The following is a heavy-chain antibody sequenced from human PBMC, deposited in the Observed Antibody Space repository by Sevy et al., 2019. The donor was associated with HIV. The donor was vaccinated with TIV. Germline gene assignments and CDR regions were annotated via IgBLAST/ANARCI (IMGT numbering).Heavy chain of an antibody. CDR3: AKSAPYFHGSGRTFDY. CDR1: GDSVSSGSYY. Sequence: SETLSLTCTVSGDSVSSGSYYWGWIRQPPGKGLEWIGNIYYSGSTNFNPSLKSRATISIPTSKTHFSLRLTAVTAADTAVYYCAKSAPYFHGSGRTFDYWGQGILVTVSS. D-gene: IGHD3-10*01. CDR2: IYYSGST. J-gene: IGHJ4*02. V-gene: IGHV4-61*03.